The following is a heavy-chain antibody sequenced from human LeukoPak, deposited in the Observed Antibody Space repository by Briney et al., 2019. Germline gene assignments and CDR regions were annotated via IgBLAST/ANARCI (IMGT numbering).Heavy chain of an antibody. Sequence: EGSLRLSCAASGFTFSSYAVSWVRQAPGKGLEWVSAISGSGGSTYYADSVKGRFTISRDNSKNTLYLQMNSLRAEDTAVYYCAKTTYYDFWSGYYPYYFDYWGQGTLVTVSS. V-gene: IGHV3-23*01. CDR2: ISGSGGST. CDR3: AKTTYYDFWSGYYPYYFDY. J-gene: IGHJ4*02. CDR1: GFTFSSYA. D-gene: IGHD3-3*01.